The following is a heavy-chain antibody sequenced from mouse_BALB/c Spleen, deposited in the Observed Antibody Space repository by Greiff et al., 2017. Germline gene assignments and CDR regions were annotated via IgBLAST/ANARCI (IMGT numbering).Heavy chain of an antibody. Sequence: EVMLVESGGGLVQPGGSLKLSCAASGFTFSSYTMSWVRQTPEKRLEWVAYISNGGGSTYYPDTVKGRFTISRDNAKNTLYLQMSSLKSEDTAMYYCARGYRSYAMDYWGQGTSVTVSS. J-gene: IGHJ4*01. CDR2: ISNGGGST. CDR1: GFTFSSYT. D-gene: IGHD2-14*01. CDR3: ARGYRSYAMDY. V-gene: IGHV5-12-2*01.